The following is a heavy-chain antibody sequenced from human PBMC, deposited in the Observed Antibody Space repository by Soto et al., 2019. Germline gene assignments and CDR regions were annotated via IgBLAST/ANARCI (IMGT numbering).Heavy chain of an antibody. J-gene: IGHJ4*02. CDR3: ASRAVDKSRGGEY. CDR1: GGSMSTYY. Sequence: PSATLSLTCSVSGGSMSTYYWSWIRQSPGKGLEWIGYIYYSGSTKYGPSLKSRATISVDTTKNQFSLKLTSVTAADTAVYYCASRAVDKSRGGEYWGQGTLVTVSS. V-gene: IGHV4-59*08. D-gene: IGHD5-12*01. CDR2: IYYSGST.